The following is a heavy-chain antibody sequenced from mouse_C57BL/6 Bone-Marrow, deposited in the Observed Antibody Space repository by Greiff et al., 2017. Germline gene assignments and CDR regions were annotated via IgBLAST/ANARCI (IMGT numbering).Heavy chain of an antibody. V-gene: IGHV1-64*01. Sequence: QVQLQQPGAELVKPGASVKLSCKASGYTFTSYWMHWVKQRPGQGLEWIGMIHPNSGSTNYNEKFKSKATMAVDKSSSTAYMQLSSLKSEHTAVYYCASYYYGSSTYWYGDVWGTGTTVTVSS. D-gene: IGHD1-1*01. J-gene: IGHJ1*03. CDR2: IHPNSGST. CDR3: ASYYYGSSTYWYGDV. CDR1: GYTFTSYW.